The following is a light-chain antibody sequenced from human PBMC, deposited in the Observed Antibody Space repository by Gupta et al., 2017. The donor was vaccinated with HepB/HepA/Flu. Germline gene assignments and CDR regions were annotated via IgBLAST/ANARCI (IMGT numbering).Light chain of an antibody. CDR1: QNVLYSSHNQNY. V-gene: IGKV4-1*01. J-gene: IGKJ1*01. Sequence: DIVITQSPDSLAVSLGERATVNCQSSQNVLYSSHNQNYLGWYQQKPGQPPQFLISLASTRESGVPDRFSGRGSGTDFTLTISSLQAEDVATYYCQQDVNIPRTFGQGTKVEIK. CDR2: LAS. CDR3: QQDVNIPRT.